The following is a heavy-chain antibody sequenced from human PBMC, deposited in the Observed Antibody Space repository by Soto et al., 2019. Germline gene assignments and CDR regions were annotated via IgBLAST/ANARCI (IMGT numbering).Heavy chain of an antibody. Sequence: GGSLRLSCAASGFTFSSYAMHWVRQAPGKGLEWVAVISYDGSNKYYADSVKGRFTISRDNSKNTLYLQMNSLRAEDTAVYYCAGGYSYGYSGLDYWGQGTLVTV. D-gene: IGHD5-18*01. J-gene: IGHJ4*02. CDR2: ISYDGSNK. CDR1: GFTFSSYA. V-gene: IGHV3-30-3*01. CDR3: AGGYSYGYSGLDY.